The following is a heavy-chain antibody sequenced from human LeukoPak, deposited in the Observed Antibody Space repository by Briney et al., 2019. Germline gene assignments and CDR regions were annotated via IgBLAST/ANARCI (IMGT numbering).Heavy chain of an antibody. V-gene: IGHV3-23*01. J-gene: IGHJ4*02. Sequence: GSLLLSCAASGFTFSSYAVSWVRQAPGKGLEWVSAISGSGGGTYYADSVKGRFTISRDNSKNTLYLQMNSLSTEDTAVYYCAKTTTGYSSGRYPGWPVDYWGQGTLVTVSS. CDR2: ISGSGGGT. D-gene: IGHD6-19*01. CDR3: AKTTTGYSSGRYPGWPVDY. CDR1: GFTFSSYA.